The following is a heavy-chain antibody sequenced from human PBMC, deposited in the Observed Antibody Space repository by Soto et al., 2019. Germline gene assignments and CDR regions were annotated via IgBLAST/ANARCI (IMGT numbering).Heavy chain of an antibody. CDR2: IGVDGGNI. V-gene: IGHV3-23*01. Sequence: GGSLRLSCAASGFTISTSGMSWVRQAPGKGLEWISDIGVDGGNIKYADSVKGRFIISRDNSKNTLYLQMNSLRAEDTATYYCVKERYGSGSYPYFDYWGQGTPVTVSS. J-gene: IGHJ4*02. D-gene: IGHD3-10*01. CDR1: GFTISTSG. CDR3: VKERYGSGSYPYFDY.